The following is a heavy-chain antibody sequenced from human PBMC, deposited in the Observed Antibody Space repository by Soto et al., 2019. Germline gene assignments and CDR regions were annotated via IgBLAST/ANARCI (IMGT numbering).Heavy chain of an antibody. CDR2: FDPEDGET. CDR3: ATAAPITMVRGVRVDAFDI. Sequence: ASVKVSCKVSGYTLTELSMHWVRQAPGKGLEWMGGFDPEDGETIYAQKFQGRVTMTEDTSTDTAYMELSSLRSEDTAVYYCATAAPITMVRGVRVDAFDIWGQGTMATVSS. V-gene: IGHV1-24*01. CDR1: GYTLTELS. J-gene: IGHJ3*02. D-gene: IGHD3-10*01.